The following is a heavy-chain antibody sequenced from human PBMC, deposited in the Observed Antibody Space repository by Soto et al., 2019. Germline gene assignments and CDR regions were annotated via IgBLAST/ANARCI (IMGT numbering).Heavy chain of an antibody. V-gene: IGHV3-48*03. Sequence: GGSLRLSCAASGFTFSSYEMNWVRQAPGKGLEWVSYISSSGSTIYYADSVKGRFTISRDNSKNTLYLQMSSLSADDTAVYYCVKSRGGNNLDFFDWGQGALVTVSS. CDR1: GFTFSSYE. CDR2: ISSSGSTI. CDR3: VKSRGGNNLDFFD. J-gene: IGHJ4*02. D-gene: IGHD5-12*01.